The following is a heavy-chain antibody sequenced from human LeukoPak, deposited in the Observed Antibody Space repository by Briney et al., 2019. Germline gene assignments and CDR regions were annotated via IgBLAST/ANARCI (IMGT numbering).Heavy chain of an antibody. V-gene: IGHV4-59*01. Sequence: PSETLSLMCTVTGGSISGYYWTWIRQSPGKGLESIGHIHYSGNTEYNPSLKSRVTMSGNSLTAADTADYYCARGGGARSLGGIHYWAQGILVRVSS. CDR3: IHY. CDR2: IHYSGNT. J-gene: IGHJ4*02. CDR1: GGSISGYY. D-gene: IGHD3-10*01.